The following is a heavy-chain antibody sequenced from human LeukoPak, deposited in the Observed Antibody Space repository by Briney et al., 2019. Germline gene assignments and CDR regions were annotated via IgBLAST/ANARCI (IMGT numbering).Heavy chain of an antibody. J-gene: IGHJ4*02. D-gene: IGHD3-22*01. CDR1: GFTFSSYG. CDR3: AREGDYYDSSGYYYLDY. Sequence: GGSLRLSCAASGFTFSSYGMPWVRQAPGKGLEWVAVIWYDGSNKYYADSVKGRFTISRDNSKNTLYLQMNSLRAEDTAVYYCAREGDYYDSSGYYYLDYWGQGTLVTVSS. V-gene: IGHV3-33*01. CDR2: IWYDGSNK.